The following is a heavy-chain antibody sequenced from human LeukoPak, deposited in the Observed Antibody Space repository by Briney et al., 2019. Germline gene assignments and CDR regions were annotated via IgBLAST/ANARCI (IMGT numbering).Heavy chain of an antibody. J-gene: IGHJ4*02. CDR1: GGSFSGYY. CDR2: INHSGST. D-gene: IGHD3-10*01. CDR3: ARGLPLYYYGSGSYYRGSFDY. V-gene: IGHV4-34*01. Sequence: SETLSLTCAVYGGSFSGYYWSWIRQPPGNGLEWIGEINHSGSTNYNPSLKSRVTISVDTSKNQFSLKLSSVTAADTAVYYCARGLPLYYYGSGSYYRGSFDYWGQGTLVTVSS.